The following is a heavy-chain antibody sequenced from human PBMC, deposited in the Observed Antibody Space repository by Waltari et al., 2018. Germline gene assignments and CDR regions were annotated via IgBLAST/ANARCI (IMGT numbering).Heavy chain of an antibody. CDR3: ARDYGDSYYYYYGMDV. D-gene: IGHD4-17*01. Sequence: QVQLVQSGAEVKKPGASVKVSCKASGYTFTSYDINWVRQATGQGLEWMGWMNPNSGNTGYAQKFQGRVTMTRNTSISTAYMELSSLRSEDTAVYYCARDYGDSYYYYYGMDVWGQGTTVTVSS. J-gene: IGHJ6*02. V-gene: IGHV1-8*01. CDR2: MNPNSGNT. CDR1: GYTFTSYD.